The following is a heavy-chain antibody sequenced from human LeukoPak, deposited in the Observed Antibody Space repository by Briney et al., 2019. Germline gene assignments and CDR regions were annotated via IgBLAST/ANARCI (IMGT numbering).Heavy chain of an antibody. J-gene: IGHJ4*02. D-gene: IGHD6-13*01. CDR3: ARHSSSWYGDFDY. V-gene: IGHV4-59*08. CDR2: IYYSGST. CDR1: GGSISSYY. Sequence: SETLSLTCTVSGGSISSYYWSWIRQPPGKGLEWIGYIYYSGSTNYNPSLKSRVTISVDTSKNQFSLKLSSVTAADTGVYYCARHSSSWYGDFDYWGQGTLVTVSS.